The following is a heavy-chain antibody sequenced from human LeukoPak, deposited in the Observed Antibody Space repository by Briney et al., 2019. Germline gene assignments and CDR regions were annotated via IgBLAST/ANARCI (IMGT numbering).Heavy chain of an antibody. CDR3: AKSTFDDFWSGALDY. Sequence: PGRSLRLSCAASGFTFSSYGMRWVRQAPGKGLEWVAVISYDGSNKYYADSVKGRFTISRDNSKNTLYLQMNSLRAEDTAVYYCAKSTFDDFWSGALDYWGQGTLVTVSS. D-gene: IGHD3-3*01. J-gene: IGHJ4*02. CDR1: GFTFSSYG. V-gene: IGHV3-30*18. CDR2: ISYDGSNK.